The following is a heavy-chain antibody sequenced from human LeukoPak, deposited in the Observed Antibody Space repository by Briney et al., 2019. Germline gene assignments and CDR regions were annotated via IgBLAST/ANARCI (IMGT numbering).Heavy chain of an antibody. CDR3: ARGGRDGYNYVDY. CDR1: GFTFSSYW. D-gene: IGHD5-24*01. J-gene: IGHJ4*02. Sequence: PGGSLRLSCAASGFTFSSYWMHWVRQAPGKGLVWVSRINSDGSSTSYADSVKGRFTISRDNAKNTLYLQMNSLRAEDTAVYYCARGGRDGYNYVDYWGQGTLVTVSS. V-gene: IGHV3-74*01. CDR2: INSDGSST.